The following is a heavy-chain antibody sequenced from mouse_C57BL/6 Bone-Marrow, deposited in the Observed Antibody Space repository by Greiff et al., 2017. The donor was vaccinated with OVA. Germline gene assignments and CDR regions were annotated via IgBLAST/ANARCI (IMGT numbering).Heavy chain of an antibody. CDR1: GFTFSDYY. J-gene: IGHJ2*01. CDR3: AREDGYDGPYFDY. D-gene: IGHD2-2*01. Sequence: EVQLVESEGGLVQPGSSMKLSCTASGFTFSDYYMAWVRQVPEKGLEWVANINYDGSSTYYLDSLKSRFIISRDNAKNILYLQMSSLKSEDTATYYCAREDGYDGPYFDYWGQGTTLTVSS. CDR2: INYDGSST. V-gene: IGHV5-16*01.